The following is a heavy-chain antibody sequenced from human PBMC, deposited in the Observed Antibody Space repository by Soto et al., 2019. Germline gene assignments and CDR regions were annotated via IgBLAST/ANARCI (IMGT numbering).Heavy chain of an antibody. D-gene: IGHD3-9*01. J-gene: IGHJ4*02. CDR1: GGTFSSYA. V-gene: IGHV1-69*13. Sequence: SVKVSCKASGGTFSSYAISWVRQAPGQGLEWMGGIIPIFGTANYAQKFQGRVTITADESTSTAYMELSSLRSEDTAVYYCARDYDLLTNIPLYWGQGTLVTVSS. CDR2: IIPIFGTA. CDR3: ARDYDLLTNIPLY.